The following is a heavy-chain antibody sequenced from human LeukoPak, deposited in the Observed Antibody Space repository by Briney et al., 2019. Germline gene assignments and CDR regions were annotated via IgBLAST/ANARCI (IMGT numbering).Heavy chain of an antibody. J-gene: IGHJ4*02. Sequence: SETLSLTCTVSGGSISGSSYYWGWIRQPPGKGLEWIGSIYYSGSTYYNPSLKSRVTISVDTSKNQFSLKLSSVTAADTAVYYCARIRGWHSSGWYVFDYWGQGTLVTVSS. CDR3: ARIRGWHSSGWYVFDY. D-gene: IGHD6-19*01. CDR1: GGSISGSSYY. V-gene: IGHV4-39*01. CDR2: IYYSGST.